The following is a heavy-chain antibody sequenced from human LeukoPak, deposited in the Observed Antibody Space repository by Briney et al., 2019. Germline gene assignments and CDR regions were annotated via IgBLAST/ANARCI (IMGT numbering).Heavy chain of an antibody. CDR3: AKILPPSAEADTVG. CDR2: IHYDGSDK. V-gene: IGHV3-30*02. J-gene: IGHJ4*01. Sequence: GGSLRLSCAASGFTFSSYGMHGVRQAPGKGLEWVAFIHYDGSDKYYADSVKGRFIISRDNSKNTLYLKMNSLRTEDTAIYYCAKILPPSAEADTVGWGQGTLVTVSS. CDR1: GFTFSSYG. D-gene: IGHD6-13*01.